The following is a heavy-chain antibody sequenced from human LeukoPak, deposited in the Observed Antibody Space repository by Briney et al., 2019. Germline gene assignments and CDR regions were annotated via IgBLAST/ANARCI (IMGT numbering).Heavy chain of an antibody. V-gene: IGHV3-23*01. D-gene: IGHD2-15*01. CDR1: GFTFSSSA. J-gene: IGHJ1*01. CDR2: ISNNGGNT. Sequence: GGSLRLSCAASGFTFSSSAMTWVRQAPGKGLEWVSAISNNGGNTYYADSSKGRFTISRDNSKSTLYLQMNSLRAEDTVVYYCAKRLGYCSDGGCYFPHWGQGTLVTVSS. CDR3: AKRLGYCSDGGCYFPH.